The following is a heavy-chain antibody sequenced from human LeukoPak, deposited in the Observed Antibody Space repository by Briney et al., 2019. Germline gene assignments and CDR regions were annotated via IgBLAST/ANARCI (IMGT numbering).Heavy chain of an antibody. CDR2: ISSSSGI. J-gene: IGHJ4*02. Sequence: GGSLRLSCIASGFTFSSYEMSWVRQAPGKGLEWASYISSSSGIFYADSVKGRFTISRDNAKNSLYLQMNSLRAEDTAVYYCAKERVPGSWWGVFFDYWGQGTLVTVSS. CDR3: AKERVPGSWWGVFFDY. D-gene: IGHD6-13*01. V-gene: IGHV3-48*03. CDR1: GFTFSSYE.